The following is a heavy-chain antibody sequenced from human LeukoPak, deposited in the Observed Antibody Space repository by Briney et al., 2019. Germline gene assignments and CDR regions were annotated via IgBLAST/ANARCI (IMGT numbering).Heavy chain of an antibody. CDR1: GGSISSGGYY. V-gene: IGHV4-31*03. D-gene: IGHD5-24*01. CDR2: IYNSGRT. Sequence: SETLSLTCTVSGGSISSGGYYWNWIRQHPGKGLEWIGYIYNSGRTHTKPSLKSRVTISVDTSKKQLSLKLRYVTAADTAVYYCARGAKMATRGFDYWGKGTLVTVSS. CDR3: ARGAKMATRGFDY. J-gene: IGHJ4*02.